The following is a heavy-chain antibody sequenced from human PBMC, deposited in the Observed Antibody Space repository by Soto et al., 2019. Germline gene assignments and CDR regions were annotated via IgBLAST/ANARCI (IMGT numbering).Heavy chain of an antibody. Sequence: GGSLRLSCAASGFTFEDYAVHWVRQAQGKGLEYVSAISSNGGSTYYADSVKGRFTISRDNAKNSLYLQMNSLRAEDTAVYYCARDQPDTAMVKGMDVWGQGTTVTVSS. CDR2: ISSNGGST. CDR3: ARDQPDTAMVKGMDV. CDR1: GFTFEDYA. V-gene: IGHV3-64*04. J-gene: IGHJ6*02. D-gene: IGHD5-18*01.